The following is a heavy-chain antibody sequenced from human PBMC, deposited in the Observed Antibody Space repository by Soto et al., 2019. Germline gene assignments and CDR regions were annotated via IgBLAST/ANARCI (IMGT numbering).Heavy chain of an antibody. J-gene: IGHJ6*03. CDR2: IYPGDSDT. Sequence: GESLKISCKGSGYSFTSYWIGWVRQMPGKGLEWMGIIYPGDSDTRYSPSFQGQVTISADKSISTAYLQWSSLKASDTAMYYCARQTSSTTGHYYYYMDVWGKGTTVTVSS. V-gene: IGHV5-51*01. CDR1: GYSFTSYW. D-gene: IGHD2-2*01. CDR3: ARQTSSTTGHYYYYMDV.